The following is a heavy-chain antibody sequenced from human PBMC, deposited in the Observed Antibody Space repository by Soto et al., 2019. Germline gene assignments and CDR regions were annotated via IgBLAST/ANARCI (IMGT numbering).Heavy chain of an antibody. D-gene: IGHD1-1*01. V-gene: IGHV3-74*01. Sequence: EMQLVESGGGLVQPGGSLTLSCVASGFTFNNYWMHWVRQAPGKGLVWGSRINIDGSHTGYADSVKGRFTISRDNAKNTLYLQMISLRVEDKGVYYCAPIPRGTWRYGMDVWGQGTTVTVSS. J-gene: IGHJ6*02. CDR1: GFTFNNYW. CDR3: APIPRGTWRYGMDV. CDR2: INIDGSHT.